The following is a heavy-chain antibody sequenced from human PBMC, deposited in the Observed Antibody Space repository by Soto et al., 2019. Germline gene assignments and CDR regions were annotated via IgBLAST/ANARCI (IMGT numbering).Heavy chain of an antibody. V-gene: IGHV3-74*01. CDR1: GFTFSSYW. Sequence: EVQLVESGGGLVPPGGSLRLSCAASGFTFSSYWMHWVRQAPGKGLVRVSRINSDGSSTSYADSVKGRFTISRDNAKNTLYLQMNSLRAEDTAVYYCARDGYSYGYSYYYYMDVWGKGTTVTVSS. D-gene: IGHD5-18*01. J-gene: IGHJ6*03. CDR3: ARDGYSYGYSYYYYMDV. CDR2: INSDGSST.